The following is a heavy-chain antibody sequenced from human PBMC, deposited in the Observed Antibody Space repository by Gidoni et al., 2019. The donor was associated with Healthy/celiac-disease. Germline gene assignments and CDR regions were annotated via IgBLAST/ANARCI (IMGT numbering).Heavy chain of an antibody. CDR2: ISWNSGSI. V-gene: IGHV3-9*01. J-gene: IGHJ5*02. Sequence: EVQLVESGGGLVQPGRSLRLSCAASGFTFDDYAMHWVRQAPGKGLEWVSGISWNSGSIGYADSVKGRFTISRDNAKNSLYLQMNSLRAEDTALYYCAKDPGSKKVAGWFDPWGQGTLVTVSS. CDR1: GFTFDDYA. D-gene: IGHD3-10*01. CDR3: AKDPGSKKVAGWFDP.